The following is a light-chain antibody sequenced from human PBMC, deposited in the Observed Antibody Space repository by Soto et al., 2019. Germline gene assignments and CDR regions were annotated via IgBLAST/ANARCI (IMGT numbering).Light chain of an antibody. V-gene: IGLV2-14*03. CDR2: DVT. Sequence: QSVLTQPASVSGSPGQSITISCTGTSSDVVGYNYVSWYQHHPGKAPKLIIYDVTNRPSGVSNPFSGSKSGNTASLTISGLQPEDEADYYCSSYTTSNTRQIVFGTGTKVTV. CDR3: SSYTTSNTRQIV. CDR1: SSDVVGYNY. J-gene: IGLJ1*01.